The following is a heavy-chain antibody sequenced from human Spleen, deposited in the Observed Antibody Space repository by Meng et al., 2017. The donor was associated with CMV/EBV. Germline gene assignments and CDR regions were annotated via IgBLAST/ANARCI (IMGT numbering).Heavy chain of an antibody. D-gene: IGHD3-22*01. CDR2: INAGKGNT. J-gene: IGHJ4*02. Sequence: QVQLVQSGAEVKKPGASVKVSCKASGYTFTSYAMHWVRQAPGQRLEWMGWINAGKGNTKYSQKFQGRVTITRDTSASTAYMELSSLRSEDTAVYYCARVDYYDSSEDYWGQGTLVTVSS. CDR3: ARVDYYDSSEDY. CDR1: GYTFTSYA. V-gene: IGHV1-3*01.